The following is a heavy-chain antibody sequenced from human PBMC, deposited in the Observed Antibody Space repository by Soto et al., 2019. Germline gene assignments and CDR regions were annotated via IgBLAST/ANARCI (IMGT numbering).Heavy chain of an antibody. CDR3: ARDRGTAVAQWGLDV. CDR2: TYYRSKWFN. V-gene: IGHV6-1*01. CDR1: GDSVSSNSAT. D-gene: IGHD6-19*01. Sequence: SQTLSLTCAISGDSVSSNSATWNWIRQSPSRGLEWLGKTYYRSKWFNDYAISVRSRITINPDTSKNQFSLHLNSVTPEDTAVYYCARDRGTAVAQWGLDVWGQGTTVTVSS. J-gene: IGHJ6*02.